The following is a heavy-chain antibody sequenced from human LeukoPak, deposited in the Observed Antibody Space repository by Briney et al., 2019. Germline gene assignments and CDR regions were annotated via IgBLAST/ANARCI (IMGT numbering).Heavy chain of an antibody. CDR1: GGSFSGYY. Sequence: SETLSLTCAVYGGSFSGYYWSWIRHPPGKGLEWIGEINHSGSTNYKPSLKSRVTISVDTSKNQFSLKLSSVTAADTAVYYCARSRPLRFLEWLLWFDPWGQGTLVTVSS. V-gene: IGHV4-34*01. CDR3: ARSRPLRFLEWLLWFDP. D-gene: IGHD3-3*01. J-gene: IGHJ5*02. CDR2: INHSGST.